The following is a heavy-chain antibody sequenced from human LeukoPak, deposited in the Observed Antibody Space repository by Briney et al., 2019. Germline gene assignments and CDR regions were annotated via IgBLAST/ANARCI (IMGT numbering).Heavy chain of an antibody. V-gene: IGHV1-69*13. CDR2: IIPIFGTA. CDR3: ARVGASSSPTYYYYGMDV. D-gene: IGHD6-13*01. J-gene: IGHJ6*02. Sequence: SVKVSCKASGGTLSSYAISWVRQAPGQGLEWMGGIIPIFGTANYAQKFQGRVTITADESTSTAYMELSSLRSEDTAVYYCARVGASSSPTYYYYGMDVWGQGTTVTVSS. CDR1: GGTLSSYA.